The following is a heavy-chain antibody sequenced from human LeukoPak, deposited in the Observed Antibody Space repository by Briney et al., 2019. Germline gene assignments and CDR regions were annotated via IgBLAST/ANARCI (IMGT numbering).Heavy chain of an antibody. V-gene: IGHV3-13*04. CDR2: MDSAGDT. Sequence: GGSLRLSCAASGFTFSSFDMHWVRQATGKGLEWVSGMDSAGDTYYPGSVKGRFTISRENAKNSLYLQMNSLRAGDTAVYYCARASVARDPVFDYWGQGTLVTVSS. CDR1: GFTFSSFD. J-gene: IGHJ4*02. CDR3: ARASVARDPVFDY. D-gene: IGHD5-12*01.